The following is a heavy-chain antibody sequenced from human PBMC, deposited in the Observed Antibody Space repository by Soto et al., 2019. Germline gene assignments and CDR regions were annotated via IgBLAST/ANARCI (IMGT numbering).Heavy chain of an antibody. J-gene: IGHJ6*02. D-gene: IGHD2-15*01. CDR1: GGSITSGDYY. Sequence: QVQLQESGPGLVKSSQTLSLTCTVSGGSITSGDYYWSWIRHHPGKGLEWLGYIHHSGSTYYNPSLKGRGFISLDTSENQFSLKLSSVTAADTAVYYCARDLPSCTGGSCYGLDVWGHGTTVTVSS. CDR2: IHHSGST. V-gene: IGHV4-31*03. CDR3: ARDLPSCTGGSCYGLDV.